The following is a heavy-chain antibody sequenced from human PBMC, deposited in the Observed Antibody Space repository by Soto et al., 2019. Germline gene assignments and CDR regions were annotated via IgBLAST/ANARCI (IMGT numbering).Heavy chain of an antibody. D-gene: IGHD6-19*01. V-gene: IGHV3-23*01. J-gene: IGHJ4*02. CDR1: GFTFSSYA. CDR2: VSGSDGST. Sequence: EVQLLESGGGLVQPGGSLRLSCPASGFTFSSYAMSWVRQAPGKGLEWVSIVSGSDGSTYYADSVKGRFTISRDNSKNTLYLQMNSLRAEDTAVYYCAKEYSSGWYYFDYWGQGTLVTVSS. CDR3: AKEYSSGWYYFDY.